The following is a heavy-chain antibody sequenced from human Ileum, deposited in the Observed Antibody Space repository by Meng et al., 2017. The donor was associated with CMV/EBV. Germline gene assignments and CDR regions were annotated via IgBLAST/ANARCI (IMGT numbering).Heavy chain of an antibody. Sequence: QVTLVQCGAEVKESGASVKVSCQASGYTFGSQDFTWVRQAPGQGLEWMGWINSYNGDTNYAQKFQGRVTMTTDTSTSTAYMELNSLKSDDTAVYYCARGIDYWGQGTLVTVSS. J-gene: IGHJ4*02. V-gene: IGHV1-18*01. CDR2: INSYNGDT. CDR1: GYTFGSQD. CDR3: ARGIDY.